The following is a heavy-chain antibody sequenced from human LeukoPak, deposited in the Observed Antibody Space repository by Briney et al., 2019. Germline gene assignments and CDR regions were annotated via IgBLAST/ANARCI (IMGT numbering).Heavy chain of an antibody. CDR1: GGSFSGYY. CDR2: INHSGST. CDR3: ARGRATVTTRRSWYFDL. J-gene: IGHJ2*01. V-gene: IGHV4-34*01. Sequence: SETLSLTCAVYGGSFSGYYWSWIRQPPGKGLEWIGEINHSGSTNYNPSLKSRVTISVDTSKNQFSLKLSSVTAADTAVYYCARGRATVTTRRSWYFDLWGRGTLVTVSS. D-gene: IGHD4-17*01.